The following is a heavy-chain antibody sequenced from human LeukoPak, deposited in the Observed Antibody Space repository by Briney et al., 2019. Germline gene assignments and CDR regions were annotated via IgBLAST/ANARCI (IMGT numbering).Heavy chain of an antibody. CDR1: GGSISSYY. J-gene: IGHJ4*02. D-gene: IGHD2-21*01. CDR3: ARNENCGGDCYDLDY. Sequence: DPSETLSLTCTVSGGSISSYYWSWIRQPAGKGLEWIGRIYTSGSTNYNPSLKSRVTMSVDTSKNQFSLKLSSVTAADTAVYYCARNENCGGDCYDLDYWGQGTLVTVSS. V-gene: IGHV4-4*07. CDR2: IYTSGST.